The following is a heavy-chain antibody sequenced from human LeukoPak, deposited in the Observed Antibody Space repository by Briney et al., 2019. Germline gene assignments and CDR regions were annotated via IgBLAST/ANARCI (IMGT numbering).Heavy chain of an antibody. CDR2: IYTSGST. J-gene: IGHJ3*02. CDR1: GGSISSGSYY. Sequence: SQTLSLTFTVSGGSISSGSYYWSWIRQPAGKGLEWIGRIYTSGSTNYNPSLKSRVTISVDTSKNQFSLKLSSVTAADTAVYYCARDPPAAIETGTPVAGYAFDIWGQGTMVTVSS. D-gene: IGHD2-2*01. V-gene: IGHV4-61*02. CDR3: ARDPPAAIETGTPVAGYAFDI.